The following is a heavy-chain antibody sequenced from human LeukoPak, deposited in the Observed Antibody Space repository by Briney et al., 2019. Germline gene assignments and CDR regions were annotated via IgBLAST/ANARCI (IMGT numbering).Heavy chain of an antibody. Sequence: PGGSLRLSCAASGFTSSSYSMNWVRQAPGKGLEWVSYISSSSSTIYYADSVKGRFTISRDNAKNSLYLQMNSLRAEDTAVYYCARDRWGFDYWGQGTLVTVSS. D-gene: IGHD5-24*01. CDR1: GFTSSSYS. V-gene: IGHV3-48*01. CDR3: ARDRWGFDY. CDR2: ISSSSSTI. J-gene: IGHJ4*02.